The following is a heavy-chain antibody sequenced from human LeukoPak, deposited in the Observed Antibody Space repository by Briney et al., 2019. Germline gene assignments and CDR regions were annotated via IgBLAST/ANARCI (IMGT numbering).Heavy chain of an antibody. V-gene: IGHV1-2*02. Sequence: ASVKVSCKASGYTFTAYYMHWVRQAPGQGLEWMGWIDPNSGATNYAQKFQGRVSVSRDTSLTTVYMELSRLTSDDTAIYYCARSLGHCSGGNCYWGQGTLVTVSS. CDR3: ARSLGHCSGGNCY. J-gene: IGHJ4*02. CDR1: GYTFTAYY. CDR2: IDPNSGAT. D-gene: IGHD2-15*01.